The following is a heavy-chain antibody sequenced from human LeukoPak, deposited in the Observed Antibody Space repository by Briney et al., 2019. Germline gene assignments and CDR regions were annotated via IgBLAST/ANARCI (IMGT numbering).Heavy chain of an antibody. Sequence: PGGSLRLSCAASGFTVSSNYMSWVRQAPGKGLEWVSAISGSGGSTYYADSVKGRFTISRDNSKNTLYLQMNSLRAEDTAVYYCAKGGYYDSKHYFDYWGQGTLVTVSS. J-gene: IGHJ4*02. V-gene: IGHV3-23*01. CDR2: ISGSGGST. CDR1: GFTVSSNY. CDR3: AKGGYYDSKHYFDY. D-gene: IGHD3-22*01.